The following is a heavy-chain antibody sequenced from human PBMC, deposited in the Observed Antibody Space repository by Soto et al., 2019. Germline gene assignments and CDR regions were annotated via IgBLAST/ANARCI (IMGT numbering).Heavy chain of an antibody. D-gene: IGHD3-10*01. CDR1: GGSFSAYY. J-gene: IGHJ5*02. V-gene: IGHV4-34*01. Sequence: PSETLSLTCTFYGGSFSAYYWSWIRQPPGKGLEWIGEINDSGTSNYNPSLKSRVAILLDTSKNQFSLKLNSVTAADTAVYYCASNFGVRRFDPWGQGTLVT. CDR2: INDSGTS. CDR3: ASNFGVRRFDP.